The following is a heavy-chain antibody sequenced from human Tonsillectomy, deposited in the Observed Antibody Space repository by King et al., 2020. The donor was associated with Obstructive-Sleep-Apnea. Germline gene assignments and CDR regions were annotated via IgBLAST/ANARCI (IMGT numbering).Heavy chain of an antibody. D-gene: IGHD3-10*01. Sequence: VQLVESGGGVVRPGGSLRLSCAASGFTFGDYGMSWVRQAPGKGLEWVAGILRNGGDTGYADSVEGRFTISRDNAKKSLYLQMNSLRAEETAFYPCERADQFWEIGQIIRKDPFDSWGQGTMVTVSS. J-gene: IGHJ3*02. CDR1: GFTFGDYG. CDR2: ILRNGGDT. V-gene: IGHV3-20*01. CDR3: ERADQFWEIGQIIRKDPFDS.